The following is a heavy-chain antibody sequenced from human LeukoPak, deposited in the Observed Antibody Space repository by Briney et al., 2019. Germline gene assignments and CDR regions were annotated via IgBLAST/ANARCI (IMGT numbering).Heavy chain of an antibody. V-gene: IGHV1-69*05. J-gene: IGHJ4*02. Sequence: SVKVSCKASGGTFSSYAISWVRQAPGQGLEWMGGITPIFGTANYAQKFQGRVTITTDESTSTAYMELSSLRSEDTAVYYCARDPVAGNSAPDYWGQGTLVTVSS. CDR2: ITPIFGTA. CDR3: ARDPVAGNSAPDY. D-gene: IGHD6-19*01. CDR1: GGTFSSYA.